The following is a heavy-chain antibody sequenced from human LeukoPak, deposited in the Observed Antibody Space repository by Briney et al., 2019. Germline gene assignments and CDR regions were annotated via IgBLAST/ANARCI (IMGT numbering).Heavy chain of an antibody. J-gene: IGHJ4*02. V-gene: IGHV1-2*02. CDR3: ARAVTIFGVVAPAH. CDR2: INPNSGGT. CDR1: GYTFTGYY. Sequence: ASVKVSCKASGYTFTGYYMHWVRQAPGQGLEWMGWINPNSGGTNYAQKFQGRVTMTRDTPISTAYMELSRLRSDDTAVYYCARAVTIFGVVAPAHWGQGTLVTVSS. D-gene: IGHD3-3*01.